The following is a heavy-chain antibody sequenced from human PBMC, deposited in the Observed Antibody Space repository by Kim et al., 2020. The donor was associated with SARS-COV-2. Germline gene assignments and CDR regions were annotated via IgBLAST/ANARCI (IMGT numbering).Heavy chain of an antibody. D-gene: IGHD3-9*01. Sequence: KGRCTISRDDSKSTAYLQMNSLKTEDTAVYYCTRVDILTGYYYYYYGMDVWGQGTTVTVSS. J-gene: IGHJ6*02. CDR3: TRVDILTGYYYYYYGMDV. V-gene: IGHV3-49*02.